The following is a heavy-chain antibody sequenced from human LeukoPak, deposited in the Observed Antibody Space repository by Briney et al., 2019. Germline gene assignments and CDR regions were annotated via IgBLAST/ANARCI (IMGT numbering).Heavy chain of an antibody. V-gene: IGHV3-66*01. Sequence: GGSLRLSCAASGFPFRSYWMHWVRQAPGKRLEWVSVIYSGGSTYYADSVKGRFTISRDNSKNTLYLQMNSLRAEDTAVYYCARGVKAAAGTLVFDYWGQGTLVTVSS. CDR2: IYSGGST. D-gene: IGHD6-13*01. CDR3: ARGVKAAAGTLVFDY. J-gene: IGHJ4*02. CDR1: GFPFRSYW.